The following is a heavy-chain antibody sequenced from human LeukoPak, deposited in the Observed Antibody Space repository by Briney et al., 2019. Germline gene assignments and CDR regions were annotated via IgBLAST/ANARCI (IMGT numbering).Heavy chain of an antibody. CDR3: ARDSGTTGEVKFDP. CDR1: GGSISRYY. V-gene: IGHV4-4*07. D-gene: IGHD3-10*01. CDR2: IYSSGTT. J-gene: IGHJ5*02. Sequence: PSQTLSLTCTVAGGSISRYYWSWIRQPAGKGLEQIGRIYSSGTTTYNPSLKSRVTMSVDTAKNQVSLRLSSVTAADTAVYYCARDSGTTGEVKFDPWGQGSLVTVSS.